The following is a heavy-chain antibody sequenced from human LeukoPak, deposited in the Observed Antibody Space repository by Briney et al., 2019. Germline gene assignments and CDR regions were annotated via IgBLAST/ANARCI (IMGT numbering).Heavy chain of an antibody. CDR1: GFTFDDYG. V-gene: IGHV3-20*01. Sequence: GGSLRLSCAASGFTFDDYGMSWVRQAPGKGLEWVSGINWNGGSTGYADSEKGLFTISRDNAKHSLYLQMNSLRAEDTALYHCARGYSYGYYYYMDVWGKGTTVTISS. CDR2: INWNGGST. J-gene: IGHJ6*03. CDR3: ARGYSYGYYYYMDV. D-gene: IGHD5-18*01.